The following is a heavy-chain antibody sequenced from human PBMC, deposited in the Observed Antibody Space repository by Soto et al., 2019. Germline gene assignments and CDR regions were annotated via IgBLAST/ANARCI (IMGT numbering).Heavy chain of an antibody. Sequence: GESLKISCKGSGYSFTSYWIGWVRQMPGKGLEWMGIIYPGDSDTRYSPSFQGQVTISADKSISTAYLQWSSLKASDTAMYYCARTKHIVVVTAIPLGWFDPWGQGTVVTVS. CDR2: IYPGDSDT. V-gene: IGHV5-51*01. CDR1: GYSFTSYW. CDR3: ARTKHIVVVTAIPLGWFDP. D-gene: IGHD2-21*02. J-gene: IGHJ5*02.